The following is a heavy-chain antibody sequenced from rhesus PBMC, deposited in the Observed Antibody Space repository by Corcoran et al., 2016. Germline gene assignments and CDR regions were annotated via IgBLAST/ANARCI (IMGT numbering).Heavy chain of an antibody. CDR3: ARDRRCSGGVGNYCGLDS. CDR1: GGSISGYW. Sequence: QVQLQESGPGLVKPSETLSLTCAVSGGSISGYWWGWIRQPPGKGLDWMGYIGGRSQSPHHNPSLHSRVTISTDPSKNQFSLKLSSVNASGTAVYYCARDRRCSGGVGNYCGLDSWGQGVVVTVSS. D-gene: IGHD2-39*02. V-gene: IGHV4-165*01. J-gene: IGHJ6*01. CDR2: IGGRSQSP.